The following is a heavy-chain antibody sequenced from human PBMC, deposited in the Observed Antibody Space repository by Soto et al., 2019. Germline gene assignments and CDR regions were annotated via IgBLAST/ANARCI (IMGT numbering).Heavy chain of an antibody. Sequence: PGGSLRLSCVFSGFTFSTYTMNWVRQAPGKGLEWVSSINGRSNYVYYADSVKGRFTISRDNAKNSLYLQMNRPRAEDTAIYYCAREDGVVGSSSAFDHWGLGTLVTVSS. V-gene: IGHV3-21*01. D-gene: IGHD1-26*01. CDR3: AREDGVVGSSSAFDH. CDR1: GFTFSTYT. J-gene: IGHJ4*02. CDR2: INGRSNYV.